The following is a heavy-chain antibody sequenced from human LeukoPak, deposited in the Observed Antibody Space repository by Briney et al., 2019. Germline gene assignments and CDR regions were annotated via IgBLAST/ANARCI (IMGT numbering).Heavy chain of an antibody. V-gene: IGHV3-66*01. J-gene: IGHJ5*02. CDR3: ARVVYSSGSSPLDP. Sequence: GGSLRLSCAASGFTVSSNYMSWVRQAPGKGLEWVSVIYSGGSTYYADSVKGRFTISRDNSKNTLYLQMNSLRAEDTAVYYCARVVYSSGSSPLDPWGQGTLVTVSS. CDR1: GFTVSSNY. D-gene: IGHD6-19*01. CDR2: IYSGGST.